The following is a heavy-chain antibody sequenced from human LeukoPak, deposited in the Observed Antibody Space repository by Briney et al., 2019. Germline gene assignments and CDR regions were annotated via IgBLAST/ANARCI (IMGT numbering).Heavy chain of an antibody. J-gene: IGHJ5*02. CDR3: ARGFPFNGNDPKYNWFDP. Sequence: SETLSLTCAVYGGSFSGYYWSWIRQPPGKGLEWIGEINHSGSTNYNPSLKSRVTISVDTSKNQFSLKLSSVTAADTAVYYCARGFPFNGNDPKYNWFDPWAQETLVTFS. CDR2: INHSGST. CDR1: GGSFSGYY. D-gene: IGHD1-20*01. V-gene: IGHV4-34*01.